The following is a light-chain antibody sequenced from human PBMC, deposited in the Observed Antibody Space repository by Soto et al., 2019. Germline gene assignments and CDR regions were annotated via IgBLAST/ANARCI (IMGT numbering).Light chain of an antibody. J-gene: IGKJ1*01. V-gene: IGKV1-5*03. Sequence: DTQMTQSPSTLSASVGDRVTPTCRASQSLNIWLAWYQQKPGRAPKLLIYQASTLKSGVPSRFSGSGSGTEFTLTISSLQPDDFATYYCQHYNSYSEAFGQGTKVDIK. CDR3: QHYNSYSEA. CDR2: QAS. CDR1: QSLNIW.